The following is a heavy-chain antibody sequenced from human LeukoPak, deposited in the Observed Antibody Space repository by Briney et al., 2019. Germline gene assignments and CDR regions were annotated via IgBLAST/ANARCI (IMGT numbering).Heavy chain of an antibody. D-gene: IGHD3-3*01. CDR1: GYTFTSYG. Sequence: ASVKVSCKASGYTFTSYGISLVRQAPRQGLEWMGWISAYNGNTNYAQKLQGRVTMTTDTSTSTAYMELRSLRSDDTAVYYCARGGSGYYIYYFDYWGQGTLVTVSS. CDR2: ISAYNGNT. V-gene: IGHV1-18*01. J-gene: IGHJ4*02. CDR3: ARGGSGYYIYYFDY.